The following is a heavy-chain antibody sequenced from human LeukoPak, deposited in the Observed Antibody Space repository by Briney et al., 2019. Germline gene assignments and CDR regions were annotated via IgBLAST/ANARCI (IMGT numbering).Heavy chain of an antibody. CDR1: GGSISSSSYY. CDR2: IYYSGST. CDR3: ASTIVLMVYAPGGFDP. D-gene: IGHD2-8*01. Sequence: SETLSLTCTVSGGSISSSSYYWGWIRQPPGKGLEWIGSIYYSGSTYYNPSLKSRVTISVDTSKNQFSLKLSSVTAADTAVYYCASTIVLMVYAPGGFDPWGQGTLVIVSS. V-gene: IGHV4-39*01. J-gene: IGHJ5*02.